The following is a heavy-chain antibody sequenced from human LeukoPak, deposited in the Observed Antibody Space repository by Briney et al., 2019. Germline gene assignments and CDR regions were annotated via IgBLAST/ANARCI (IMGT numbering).Heavy chain of an antibody. CDR1: GFSVRKKY. Sequence: GGSLRLSCGVSGFSVRKKYMSWVRKAPGKGLEWVSILYTGGTTYSADSVKGRFTIPRHQSKNTLYLQLNSLRVDDTAVYYCARRAPTNYFFDNWGQGTLVTVSS. V-gene: IGHV3-53*04. CDR3: ARRAPTNYFFDN. CDR2: LYTGGTT. J-gene: IGHJ4*02. D-gene: IGHD1-1*01.